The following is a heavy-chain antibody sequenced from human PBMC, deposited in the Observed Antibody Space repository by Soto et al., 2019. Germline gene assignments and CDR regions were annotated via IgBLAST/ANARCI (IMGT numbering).Heavy chain of an antibody. V-gene: IGHV1-46*01. J-gene: IGHJ4*02. CDR3: ARGGAAVNREYYLDQ. CDR1: GCTFTSYY. Sequence: XSVKVACNASGCTFTSYYRHWVRLAPGQGLEWMGIINPSGGTTTYAQKFQGRVTMTRDTSTSTVYMELRSLRSEDTAVYYCARGGAAVNREYYLDQWAQRTLVTVSS. CDR2: INPSGGTT. D-gene: IGHD6-25*01.